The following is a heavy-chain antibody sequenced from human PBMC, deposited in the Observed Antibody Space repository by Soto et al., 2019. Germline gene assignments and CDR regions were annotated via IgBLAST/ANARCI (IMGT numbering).Heavy chain of an antibody. CDR1: GGSISSSNW. CDR2: IYHSGST. Sequence: QVQLQESGPGLVKPSGTLSLTCAISGGSISSSNWWSLVRQPPGKGLEWIGEIYHSGSTNYNPSLKSRVTISVDKSKNQFSLKLSSVTAADTAVYYCARSTVTTTPYYYYYGMDVWGQGTTVTVSS. V-gene: IGHV4-4*02. CDR3: ARSTVTTTPYYYYYGMDV. J-gene: IGHJ6*02. D-gene: IGHD4-4*01.